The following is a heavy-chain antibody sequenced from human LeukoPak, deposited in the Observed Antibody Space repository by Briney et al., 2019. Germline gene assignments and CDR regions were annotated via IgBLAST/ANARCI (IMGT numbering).Heavy chain of an antibody. J-gene: IGHJ4*02. V-gene: IGHV1-69*04. D-gene: IGHD6-13*01. CDR3: AREDSSSWYDY. CDR2: IIPILGIA. Sequence: SVKVSCKASGGTFSSYAISWVRQAPGQGLEWMGRIIPILGIANYAQKFQGRVTITADKSTSTAYMELSSLRSEDTAVYYCAREDSSSWYDYWGQGTLVTVSS. CDR1: GGTFSSYA.